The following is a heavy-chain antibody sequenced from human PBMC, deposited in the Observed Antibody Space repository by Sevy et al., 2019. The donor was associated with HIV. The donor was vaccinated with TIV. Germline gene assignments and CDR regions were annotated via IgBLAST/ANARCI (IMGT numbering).Heavy chain of an antibody. J-gene: IGHJ5*02. CDR2: INHSGST. V-gene: IGHV4-34*01. Sequence: SETLSLTCAVYGGSFSAYFWSWIRQPPGKGLEWIGEINHSGSTNYNPSLKSRVTISVGSSQNQVSLKPRSVTAADTAVYYCARGRSYNWFDPWGQGTLVTVSS. CDR3: ARGRSYNWFDP. CDR1: GGSFSAYF.